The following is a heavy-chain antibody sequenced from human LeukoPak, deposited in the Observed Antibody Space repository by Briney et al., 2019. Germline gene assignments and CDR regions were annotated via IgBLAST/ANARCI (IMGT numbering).Heavy chain of an antibody. Sequence: GGSLRLSCAVSGFTFSSYAMTWVRQTPGKGLEWVSAISGSGGSTYYADSVKGRFTISRDNSKNTLYLQMNSLRAEDTAVYYCAKDRTYYYDSSGYFWGQGTLVTVSS. D-gene: IGHD3-22*01. CDR3: AKDRTYYYDSSGYF. J-gene: IGHJ4*02. CDR2: ISGSGGST. CDR1: GFTFSSYA. V-gene: IGHV3-23*01.